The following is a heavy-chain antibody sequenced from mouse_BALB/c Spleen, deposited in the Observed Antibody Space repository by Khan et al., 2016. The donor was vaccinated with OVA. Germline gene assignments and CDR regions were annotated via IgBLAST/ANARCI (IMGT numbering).Heavy chain of an antibody. Sequence: EVELVESGPGIVKPSQSLSLTCTVTGYSITTDYAWNCLRQFPGNKLEWMGDITYSGSTNYNPSLKSRISITRDTSKNQFFLQLNSVTTEDTATYCCARDGSRDSYGMDYWGQGTSVTVSS. J-gene: IGHJ4*01. D-gene: IGHD2-3*01. V-gene: IGHV3-2*02. CDR1: GYSITTDYA. CDR3: ARDGSRDSYGMDY. CDR2: ITYSGST.